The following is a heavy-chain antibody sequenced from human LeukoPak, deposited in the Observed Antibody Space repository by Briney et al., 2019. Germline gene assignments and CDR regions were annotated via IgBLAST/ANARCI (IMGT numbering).Heavy chain of an antibody. J-gene: IGHJ4*02. CDR3: ARQKSYYDSSGYWFDY. V-gene: IGHV4-39*01. D-gene: IGHD3-22*01. CDR2: IYYSGST. CDR1: GGSISSSSYY. Sequence: SETLSLTCTDSGGSISSSSYYWGWIRQPPGKGLEWIGSIYYSGSTYYNPSLKSRVTISVDTSKNQFSLKLSSVTAADTAVYYCARQKSYYDSSGYWFDYWGQGTLVTVSS.